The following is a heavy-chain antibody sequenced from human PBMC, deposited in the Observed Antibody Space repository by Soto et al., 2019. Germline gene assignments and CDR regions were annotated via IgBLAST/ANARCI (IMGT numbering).Heavy chain of an antibody. CDR1: GYTFNNYG. CDR2: IGPYNGNT. CDR3: ARCYCSVGSCSTCWHFDL. Sequence: QVQLVQSGAEVKKPGASVKVSCKASGYTFNNYGISWVRQAPGQGLEWMGWIGPYNGNTDHAQNFQGRVTMTTDTSTTTAFMELRSLRSDDTSLYYCARCYCSVGSCSTCWHFDLWFRGTLVTGSS. J-gene: IGHJ2*01. V-gene: IGHV1-18*01. D-gene: IGHD2-15*01.